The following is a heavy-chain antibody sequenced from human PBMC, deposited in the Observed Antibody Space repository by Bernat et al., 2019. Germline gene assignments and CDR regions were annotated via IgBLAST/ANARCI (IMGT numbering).Heavy chain of an antibody. Sequence: QVQLVQSGAEVKKPGSSVKVSCKASGGTFSSYAISWVRQAPGQGLEWMGWINPNSGGTNYAQKFQGWVTMTRDTSISTAYMELSRLRSDDTAVYYCARMTYYYDSSGYSPYFDYWGQGTLVTVSS. CDR2: INPNSGGT. CDR3: ARMTYYYDSSGYSPYFDY. V-gene: IGHV1-2*04. J-gene: IGHJ4*02. D-gene: IGHD3-22*01. CDR1: GGTFSSYA.